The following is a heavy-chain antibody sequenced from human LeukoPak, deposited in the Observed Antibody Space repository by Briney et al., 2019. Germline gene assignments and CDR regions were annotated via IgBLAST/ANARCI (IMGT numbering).Heavy chain of an antibody. D-gene: IGHD4-17*01. CDR2: IYYDGTT. Sequence: SETLSLTCTVSGGSLSSYYWSWIRQPPGKGLEWIGYIYYDGTTNYNPSLKSRVTILVDTSKNHFSLKLSSVTAADTAVYYCAGYGDYLAFGGWGKVTLVTVA. J-gene: IGHJ4*02. CDR1: GGSLSSYY. CDR3: AGYGDYLAFGG. V-gene: IGHV4-59*01.